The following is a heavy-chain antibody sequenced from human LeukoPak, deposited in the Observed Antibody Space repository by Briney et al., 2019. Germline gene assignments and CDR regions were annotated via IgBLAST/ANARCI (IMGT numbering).Heavy chain of an antibody. Sequence: SETLSLTCTVSGGSISSYYWYWIRQPPGKGLEWIGYIYYSGSTNYNPSLKSRVTISVDTSKNRFSLKLSSVTAADTAVYYCARSRPGSPYYYGMDVWGQGTTVTVSS. CDR3: ARSRPGSPYYYGMDV. CDR2: IYYSGST. CDR1: GGSISSYY. D-gene: IGHD6-25*01. V-gene: IGHV4-59*12. J-gene: IGHJ6*02.